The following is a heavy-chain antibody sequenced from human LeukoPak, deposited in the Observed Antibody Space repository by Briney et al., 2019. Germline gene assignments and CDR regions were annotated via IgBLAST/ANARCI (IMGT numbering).Heavy chain of an antibody. CDR1: GFTFSAYA. CDR3: AKGFYSGNYYRIDY. Sequence: GGSLRLSCAASGFTFSAYAMCWVRQAPGKGLEWVSTISGSGSLTYYADSVKGRFTISRDNSKNTLSLQMNSLRAEDTAVYFCAKGFYSGNYYRIDYWGQGTLVTVSS. V-gene: IGHV3-23*01. CDR2: ISGSGSLT. J-gene: IGHJ4*02. D-gene: IGHD1-26*01.